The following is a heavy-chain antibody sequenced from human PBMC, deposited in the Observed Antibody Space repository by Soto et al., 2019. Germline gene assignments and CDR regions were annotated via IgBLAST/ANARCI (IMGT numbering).Heavy chain of an antibody. Sequence: PVGSLRLSCAASGFTFSSYAMHWVRQAPGKGLEGVAVISYDGSNKYYADSVKGRFTISRDNSKNTLYLQMNSLRAEDTAVYYCARDLVVVPAAITGYYYYYYGMDVWGQGTTVTVSS. D-gene: IGHD2-2*01. V-gene: IGHV3-30-3*01. J-gene: IGHJ6*02. CDR1: GFTFSSYA. CDR2: ISYDGSNK. CDR3: ARDLVVVPAAITGYYYYYYGMDV.